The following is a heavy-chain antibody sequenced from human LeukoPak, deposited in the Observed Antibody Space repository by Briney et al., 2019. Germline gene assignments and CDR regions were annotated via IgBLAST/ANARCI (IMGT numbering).Heavy chain of an antibody. CDR2: IFYTGST. CDR3: AGAGYSYGLGIFDY. D-gene: IGHD5-18*01. V-gene: IGHV4-30-4*01. Sequence: SGTLSLTCTVSGGSITSGNYYWSWIRQPPGKGLEWIGYIFYTGSTNYSPSLRSRVSISVDTFKNQFSLKLSSATAADTAVYYCAGAGYSYGLGIFDYWGQGTLVTVSS. CDR1: GGSITSGNYY. J-gene: IGHJ4*02.